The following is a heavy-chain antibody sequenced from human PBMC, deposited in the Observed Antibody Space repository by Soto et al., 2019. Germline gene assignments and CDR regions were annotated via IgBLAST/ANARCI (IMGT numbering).Heavy chain of an antibody. V-gene: IGHV3-33*01. CDR1: GFTFSSYG. D-gene: IGHD6-13*01. Sequence: QVQLVESGGGVVQPGRSLRLSCAASGFTFSSYGMHWVRQAPGKGLEWVAVIWYDGSNKYYADSVKGRFTISRDNSKNTLYQQMNSLRAEDTAVYYCARDSSSIWYDRTDYWGQGTLVTVCS. CDR3: ARDSSSIWYDRTDY. CDR2: IWYDGSNK. J-gene: IGHJ4*02.